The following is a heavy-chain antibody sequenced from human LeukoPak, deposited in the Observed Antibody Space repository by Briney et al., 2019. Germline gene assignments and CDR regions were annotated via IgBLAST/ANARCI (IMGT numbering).Heavy chain of an antibody. Sequence: SETLSLTCAVSGGSISSSNWWSWVRQPPGKGLEWIGEIYHSRSTNYNPSLKSRVTISVDKSKNQFSLKLSSVTAADTAVYYCARGETIVVVPAAIWFDPWGQGTLVTVSS. V-gene: IGHV4-4*02. CDR2: IYHSRST. J-gene: IGHJ5*02. D-gene: IGHD2-2*01. CDR3: ARGETIVVVPAAIWFDP. CDR1: GGSISSSNW.